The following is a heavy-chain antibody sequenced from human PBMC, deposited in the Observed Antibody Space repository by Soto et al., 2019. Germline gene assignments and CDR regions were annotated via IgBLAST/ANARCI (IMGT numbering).Heavy chain of an antibody. V-gene: IGHV4-30-2*01. CDR1: GDSISGSHYS. Sequence: LQLQESGSRLVKPSQTLSLTCAVSGDSISGSHYSRSWIRQPPGKGLEWIGYIHSGGTHYSPPLRSRVSISIDGSKNQFSLRLTSVTAADTAVYYCATSSSGWPNWFDPWGQGTLVTVSS. CDR2: IHSGGT. D-gene: IGHD6-19*01. J-gene: IGHJ5*02. CDR3: ATSSSGWPNWFDP.